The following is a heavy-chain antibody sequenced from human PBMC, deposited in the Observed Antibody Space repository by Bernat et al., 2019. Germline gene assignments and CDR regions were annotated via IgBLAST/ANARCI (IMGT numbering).Heavy chain of an antibody. D-gene: IGHD3-10*02. CDR3: ARRMLIQAYAFDI. CDR2: ISGSGGST. J-gene: IGHJ3*02. V-gene: IGHV3-23*01. Sequence: EVQLLESGGGLVQPGGSLRLSCAASGVTFSSYAMSWVRQAPGKGLEWVSAISGSGGSTYYADSVKGRFTISRDNSKNTLYLQINSLRAEDTAGYYCARRMLIQAYAFDIWGQGTMVTVSS. CDR1: GVTFSSYA.